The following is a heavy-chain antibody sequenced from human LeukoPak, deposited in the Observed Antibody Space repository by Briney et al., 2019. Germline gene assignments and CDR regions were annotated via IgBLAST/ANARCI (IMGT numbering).Heavy chain of an antibody. CDR2: IYYSGST. CDR1: GGSISSYY. J-gene: IGHJ4*02. V-gene: IGHV4-59*01. Sequence: SETLSLTCTVSGGSISSYYWSWIRQPPGKGLEWIGFIYYSGSTNYNPSLKSRVTISVDTSKNQFSLKLSSVTAADTPVYYCASPGIVAAGTDRGFDYWGQGTLVTVSS. CDR3: ASPGIVAAGTDRGFDY. D-gene: IGHD6-13*01.